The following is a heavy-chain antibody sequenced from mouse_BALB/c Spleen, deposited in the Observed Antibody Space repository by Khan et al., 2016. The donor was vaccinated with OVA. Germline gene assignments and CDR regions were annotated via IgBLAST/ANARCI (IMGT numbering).Heavy chain of an antibody. CDR3: ARDFHYYGSRGALDY. J-gene: IGHJ4*01. CDR1: GYTFTGYS. Sequence: VQLQESGAELARPGASVKMSCKASGYTFTGYSMHWIKQRPGQGLEWIGYISPSNAYTNYNQKFKDKATLTADKSYSTAYMQLSSLTSEDSAVYYCARDFHYYGSRGALDYWGQGTSVTVSS. D-gene: IGHD1-1*01. CDR2: ISPSNAYT. V-gene: IGHV1-4*01.